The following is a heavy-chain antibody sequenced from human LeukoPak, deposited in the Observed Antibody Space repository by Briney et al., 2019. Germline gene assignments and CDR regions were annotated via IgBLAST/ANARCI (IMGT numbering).Heavy chain of an antibody. CDR1: GGSISSGGCY. J-gene: IGHJ4*02. CDR3: ARGSAGAYDC. CDR2: IYYSGST. D-gene: IGHD6-6*01. Sequence: SETLSLTCTVSGGSISSGGCYCSWIRQHPGKGLEWIGYIYYSGSTYYNPSLKSRVTISVDTSKNQFSLKLSSVTAADTAVYYCARGSAGAYDCWGQGTLATVSS. V-gene: IGHV4-31*03.